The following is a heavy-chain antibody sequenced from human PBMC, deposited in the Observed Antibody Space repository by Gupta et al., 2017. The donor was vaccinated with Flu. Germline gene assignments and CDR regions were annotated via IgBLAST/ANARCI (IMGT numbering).Heavy chain of an antibody. CDR3: TRDLRYSYGYV. CDR1: GFTFSDYV. J-gene: IGHJ4*02. D-gene: IGHD5-18*01. V-gene: IGHV3-49*03. CDR2: VSSKAYGGTT. Sequence: EVQLVESGGGLVQPGRSLRLSCTTSGFTFSDYVMTWFRQAPGKGLEWVGFVSSKAYGGTTEYAASVKGRFTMSRDDSKSIAYLQMNSLKTEDTAVYYCTRDLRYSYGYVWGRGTLVTVSS.